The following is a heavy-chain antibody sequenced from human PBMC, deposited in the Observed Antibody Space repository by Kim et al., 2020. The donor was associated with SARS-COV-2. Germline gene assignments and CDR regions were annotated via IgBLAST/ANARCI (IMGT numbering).Heavy chain of an antibody. Sequence: SPSFQGHVTISADKSISTAYLQWSSLKASDTAMYYCARRSPYLSEGAFDIWGQGTMVTVSS. V-gene: IGHV5-10-1*01. CDR3: ARRSPYLSEGAFDI. J-gene: IGHJ3*02.